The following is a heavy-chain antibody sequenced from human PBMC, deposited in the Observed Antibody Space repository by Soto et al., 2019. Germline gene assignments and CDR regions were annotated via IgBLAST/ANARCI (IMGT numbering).Heavy chain of an antibody. CDR1: GFTFSIYA. J-gene: IGHJ4*02. D-gene: IGHD6-19*01. CDR2: ISYDGTKT. V-gene: IGHV3-30*18. CDR3: AKDRGPSRQWLIDRFDY. Sequence: QVQLVESGGGVVQPGRSLRVSCAASGFTFSIYAMHWVRQAPGTGLEWVAVISYDGTKTYYADSVKGRFTISRDNSKNTVYLQMNSLRDEDTAVYYCAKDRGPSRQWLIDRFDYWGQGTLVTVSP.